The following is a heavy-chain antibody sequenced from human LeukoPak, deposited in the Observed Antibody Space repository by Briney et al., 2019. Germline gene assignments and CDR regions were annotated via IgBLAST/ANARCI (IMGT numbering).Heavy chain of an antibody. D-gene: IGHD4-17*01. CDR3: VRIYYGPDY. CDR1: GYIFTAHY. J-gene: IGHJ4*02. V-gene: IGHV1-2*02. CDR2: INPNNGVT. Sequence: ASVKVSCKASGYIFTAHYIHWVRQAPGQGLEWMGWINPNNGVTNYAQKFQGRVTMTRDTSITTAYMELSSLRSGDTAVYYCVRIYYGPDYWGQGTLVTVSS.